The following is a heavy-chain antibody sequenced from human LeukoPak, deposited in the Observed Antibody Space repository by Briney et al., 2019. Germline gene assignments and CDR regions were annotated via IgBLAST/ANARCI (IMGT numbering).Heavy chain of an antibody. V-gene: IGHV3-30*02. CDR3: AKDGRAVHTRGGWHIDY. CDR2: IWDDGSLK. D-gene: IGHD6-19*01. Sequence: GGSLRLSCAASGFSFSTYGIHWVRQAPGKGLEWLTFIWDDGSLKYYADSVKDRFTVSRDNSKNTVDLQMNSLRGEDTAVYYCAKDGRAVHTRGGWHIDYWGQGTLVTVSS. J-gene: IGHJ4*02. CDR1: GFSFSTYG.